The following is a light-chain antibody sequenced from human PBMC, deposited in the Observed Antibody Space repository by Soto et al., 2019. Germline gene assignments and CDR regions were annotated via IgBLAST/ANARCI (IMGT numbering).Light chain of an antibody. CDR3: SSYTNTSTLV. V-gene: IGLV2-14*03. J-gene: IGLJ3*02. CDR2: DVS. Sequence: QSALTQPASVSGSPGQSITISCTGTSSDVGAYNLVSWYQQHPGRAPKLFIFDVSDRPSGVSTRFPGSKSGNTASLTISGLQAEDEAFYYCSSYTNTSTLVFGGGTKVTVL. CDR1: SSDVGAYNL.